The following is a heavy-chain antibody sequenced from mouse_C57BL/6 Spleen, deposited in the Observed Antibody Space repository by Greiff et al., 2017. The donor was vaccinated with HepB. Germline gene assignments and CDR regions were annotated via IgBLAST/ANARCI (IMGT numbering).Heavy chain of an antibody. CDR1: GYTFTSYW. J-gene: IGHJ2*01. CDR2: IHPNSGST. Sequence: QVQLQQPGAELVKPGASVKLSCKASGYTFTSYWMHWVKQRPGQGLEWIGMIHPNSGSTNYNEKFKSKATLTVDKSSSTAYMQLSSLTSEDSAVYYCARRGGYYEYFDYWGQGTTLTVSS. D-gene: IGHD2-4*01. CDR3: ARRGGYYEYFDY. V-gene: IGHV1-64*01.